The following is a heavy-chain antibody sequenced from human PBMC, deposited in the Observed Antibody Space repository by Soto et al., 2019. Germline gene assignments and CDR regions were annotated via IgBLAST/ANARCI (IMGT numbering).Heavy chain of an antibody. Sequence: VASVKVSCKASGYTFTSYAMHWVRQAPGQRLEWMGWINAGNGNTKYSQKFQGRVTITRDTSASTAYMELSSLRSEDTAVYYCARYRSITMVRGSWFDPWGQGTLVTVSS. V-gene: IGHV1-3*01. CDR2: INAGNGNT. J-gene: IGHJ5*02. CDR1: GYTFTSYA. D-gene: IGHD3-10*01. CDR3: ARYRSITMVRGSWFDP.